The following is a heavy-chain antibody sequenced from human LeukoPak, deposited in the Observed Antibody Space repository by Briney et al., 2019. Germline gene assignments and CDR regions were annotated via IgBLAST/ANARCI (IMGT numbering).Heavy chain of an antibody. D-gene: IGHD6-19*01. CDR1: GGSISRYY. V-gene: IGHV4-59*01. Sequence: SETLSLTCTVSGGSISRYYWSWIRQSPGKGLEWIGYTYYSGSTNYNPSLKSRVTISVDTSNNQFSLHLSSVTAADTALYYCARDHSSGWYRYFDYWGQGTLVTVSS. CDR2: TYYSGST. CDR3: ARDHSSGWYRYFDY. J-gene: IGHJ4*02.